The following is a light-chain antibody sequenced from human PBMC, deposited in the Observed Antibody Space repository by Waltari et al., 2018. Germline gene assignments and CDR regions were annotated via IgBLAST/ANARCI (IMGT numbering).Light chain of an antibody. V-gene: IGLV1-44*01. J-gene: IGLJ1*01. CDR2: TND. CDR1: SSNIGVNV. CDR3: AVWDDNLSGVV. Sequence: QSVLAQPPSVSGPPGQRVTIFCSGGSSNIGVNVVNWYQHLPGTSPRLLIFTNDQRPSGVPDRFAGSKSGTSASLAISGLQSEDEGHYYCAVWDDNLSGVVFGAGTQVTIL.